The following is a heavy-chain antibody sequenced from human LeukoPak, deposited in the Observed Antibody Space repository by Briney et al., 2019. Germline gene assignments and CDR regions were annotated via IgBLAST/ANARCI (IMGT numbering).Heavy chain of an antibody. Sequence: SGPTLVNPTQTLTLTCTFSGFSLSTSGVGVGWIRQPPGKALEWLALIYWNDDKRYSPSLKSRPTITKDISKNQVVLTMTNMDPVDTATYYCALIDGYKPSYPFDPWGQGTLVTVSS. CDR3: ALIDGYKPSYPFDP. J-gene: IGHJ5*02. V-gene: IGHV2-5*01. D-gene: IGHD5-24*01. CDR2: IYWNDDK. CDR1: GFSLSTSGVG.